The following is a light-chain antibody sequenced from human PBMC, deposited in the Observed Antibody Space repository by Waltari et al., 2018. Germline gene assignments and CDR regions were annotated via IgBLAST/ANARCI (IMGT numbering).Light chain of an antibody. J-gene: IGLJ3*02. V-gene: IGLV1-40*01. CDR2: DNT. CDR3: QTYDPGLGGV. Sequence: QSVLTQPPSVSAAPGQRVTISSTVSSSNMGAGDHVHWYQHIPGTAPKLLIYDNTNRPSGVPDRFSGSKSGTSASLAITGLQGEDEAHYYCQTYDPGLGGVFGGGTKVTVL. CDR1: SSNMGAGDH.